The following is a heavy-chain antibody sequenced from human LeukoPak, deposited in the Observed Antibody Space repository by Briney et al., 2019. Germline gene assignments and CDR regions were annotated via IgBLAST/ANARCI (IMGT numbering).Heavy chain of an antibody. J-gene: IGHJ3*02. V-gene: IGHV3-11*01. CDR1: GFNFSDYY. CDR3: AKEWCGEWELLRLACRADVFDI. D-gene: IGHD1-26*01. Sequence: PGGSLRLSCAASGFNFSDYYMSWIRQAPGEGLEWLAYISSGGNTAYYADSVKGRITISRDNGKNSLFLQMNSLRAEDTAVYYCAKEWCGEWELLRLACRADVFDIWGQGTMVTVSS. CDR2: ISSGGNTA.